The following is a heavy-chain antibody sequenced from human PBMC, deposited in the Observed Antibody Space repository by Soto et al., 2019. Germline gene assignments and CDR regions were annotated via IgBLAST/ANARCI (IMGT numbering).Heavy chain of an antibody. V-gene: IGHV3-23*01. CDR1: GFTFSSYA. D-gene: IGHD1-26*01. CDR3: ARDVWETTSMYYGLDV. Sequence: EAQLLESGGGLLQPGGSLRLSCAASGFTFSSYAMSWVRLAPGKGLEWVSGITGSGAITYYTDSVKGRFTISRDNSKNTLYLQMHGLRAEDTAVYYCARDVWETTSMYYGLDVWGLGTTVTVSS. J-gene: IGHJ6*02. CDR2: ITGSGAIT.